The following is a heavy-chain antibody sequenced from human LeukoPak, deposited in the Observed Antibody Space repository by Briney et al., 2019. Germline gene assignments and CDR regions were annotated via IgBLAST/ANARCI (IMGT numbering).Heavy chain of an antibody. Sequence: GGSLRLSCAASGFTFSSYSMNWVRQAPGKGLEYVSAISSNGGSTYYANSVKGRFTISRDNSKNTLYLQMGSLRAEDMAVYYCARGPVRGVTPYYFDYWGQGTLVTVSS. CDR1: GFTFSSYS. V-gene: IGHV3-64*01. J-gene: IGHJ4*02. CDR3: ARGPVRGVTPYYFDY. D-gene: IGHD3-10*01. CDR2: ISSNGGST.